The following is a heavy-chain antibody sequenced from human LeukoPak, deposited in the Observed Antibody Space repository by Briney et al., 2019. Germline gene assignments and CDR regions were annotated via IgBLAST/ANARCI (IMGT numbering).Heavy chain of an antibody. J-gene: IGHJ4*02. Sequence: PSETLSLTCTVSGGSISSYYWNWIRQPPGKGLEWIGYIDYSVSTNDNPSLKSRVTISVDTSKNQFSLKLSSVTAADTAVYYCARGRRWFGELPAYYFDYWGQGTLVTVSS. CDR2: IDYSVST. CDR1: GGSISSYY. V-gene: IGHV4-59*01. CDR3: ARGRRWFGELPAYYFDY. D-gene: IGHD3-10*01.